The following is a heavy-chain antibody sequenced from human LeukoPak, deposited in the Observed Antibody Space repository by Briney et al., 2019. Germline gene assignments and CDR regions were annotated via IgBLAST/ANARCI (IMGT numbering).Heavy chain of an antibody. CDR3: AKVGEWAYYFDY. D-gene: IGHD1-26*01. CDR2: ISGSGGST. Sequence: PGGSLRLSCAASGFTFSSYAMSWVRQAPGKGLEWVSAISGSGGSTYYADSVKGRFTITRDNSKNTLYLQMNSLRAEDTAVYYCAKVGEWAYYFDYWGQGTLVTVSS. CDR1: GFTFSSYA. V-gene: IGHV3-23*01. J-gene: IGHJ4*02.